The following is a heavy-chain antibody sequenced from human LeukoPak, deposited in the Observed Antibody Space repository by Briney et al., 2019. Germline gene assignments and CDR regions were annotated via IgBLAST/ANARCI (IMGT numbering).Heavy chain of an antibody. CDR1: GDTLTELS. CDR2: FDPEHGEM. J-gene: IGHJ4*02. D-gene: IGHD3-9*01. Sequence: ASVQVSCQVSGDTLTELSTHWVRQAPGKGLEWMGGFDPEHGEMIYAQKLQGRVTMTEDRSTDTAYMELSSLRSEDTAVYYCATGGPWDLLKYWGQGTLVTVSS. CDR3: ATGGPWDLLKY. V-gene: IGHV1-24*01.